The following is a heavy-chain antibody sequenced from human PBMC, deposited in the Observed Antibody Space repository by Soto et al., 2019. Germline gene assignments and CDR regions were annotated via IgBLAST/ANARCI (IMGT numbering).Heavy chain of an antibody. CDR3: AECGSYYALDAFDI. Sequence: QLLESGGGLVQPGGSLRLSCGDSGITFSRYAMTWVRQTPGKGLEWVSAINNRGDETFYADSVKGRFTISRDNSKNTLYLQMNSLRAEDTAVYYCAECGSYYALDAFDIWGQGTMVTVSA. V-gene: IGHV3-23*01. CDR1: GITFSRYA. CDR2: INNRGDET. J-gene: IGHJ3*02. D-gene: IGHD1-26*01.